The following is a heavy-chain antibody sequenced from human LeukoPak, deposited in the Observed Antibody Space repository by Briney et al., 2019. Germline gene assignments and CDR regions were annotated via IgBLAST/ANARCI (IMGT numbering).Heavy chain of an antibody. V-gene: IGHV3-23*01. J-gene: IGHJ4*02. CDR2: ISGSGGTI. CDR3: AKVLGSRIAVSDPFDY. Sequence: GGSLRLSCAASGFFLSGYAMNWVRQAPGKGLEWVSAISGSGGTIFYGDSVKGRFTISRDHSKNTLYLQMNSLRAEDTAVYYCAKVLGSRIAVSDPFDYWGQGTLVTVSS. D-gene: IGHD6-19*01. CDR1: GFFLSGYA.